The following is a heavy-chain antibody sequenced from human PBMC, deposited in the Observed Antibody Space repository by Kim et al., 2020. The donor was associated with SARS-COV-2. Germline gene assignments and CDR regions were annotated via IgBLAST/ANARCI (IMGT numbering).Heavy chain of an antibody. Sequence: SETLSLTCTVSGGSISSSSYYWGWIRQPPGKGLEWLGSIYYSGSTYYNPSLKSRVTISVDTSKNQLSLKLSSVTAADTAVYYCARLSRVAYTMVRGFDYWGQGTLVAVSS. J-gene: IGHJ4*02. V-gene: IGHV4-39*01. CDR2: IYYSGST. CDR1: GGSISSSSYY. CDR3: ARLSRVAYTMVRGFDY. D-gene: IGHD3-10*01.